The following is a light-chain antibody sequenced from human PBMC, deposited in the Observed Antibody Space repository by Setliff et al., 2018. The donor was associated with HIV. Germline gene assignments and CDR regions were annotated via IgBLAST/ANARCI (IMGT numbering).Light chain of an antibody. V-gene: IGLV2-8*01. CDR1: TSDVGAYNY. CDR2: EVT. CDR3: SSHGAIGV. J-gene: IGLJ1*01. Sequence: QSALTQPASASGSPGQSVTISCTGTTSDVGAYNYVSWYQQHPGKAPKLIIYEVTTRPSGVPDRFSGSKSGNTASLTVSGLQAEDEADYYCSSHGAIGVFGTGTKVTVL.